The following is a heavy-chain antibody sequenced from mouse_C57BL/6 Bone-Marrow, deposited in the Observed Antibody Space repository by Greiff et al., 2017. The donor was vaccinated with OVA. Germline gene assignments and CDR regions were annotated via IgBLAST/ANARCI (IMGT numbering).Heavy chain of an antibody. Sequence: EVKLVESGGGLVKPGGSLKLSCAASGFTFSSYAMSWVRQTPEKRLEWVATISDGGSYTYYPDNVKGRFTISRDNAKNNLYLQMSHLKSEDTAMYYCARVEIRWFAYWGQGTLVTVSA. CDR1: GFTFSSYA. CDR3: ARVEIRWFAY. CDR2: ISDGGSYT. V-gene: IGHV5-4*03. J-gene: IGHJ3*01. D-gene: IGHD5-1-1*01.